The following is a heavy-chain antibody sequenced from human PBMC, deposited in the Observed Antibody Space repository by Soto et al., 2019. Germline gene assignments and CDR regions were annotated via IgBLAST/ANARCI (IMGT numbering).Heavy chain of an antibody. D-gene: IGHD6-6*01. J-gene: IGHJ4*02. CDR1: GDSVSSNSAA. Sequence: SQTLSLTCAISGDSVSSNSAAWNWIRQSPSRGLEWLGRTYYRSKWYNDYAVSVKSRITINPDTSKNQFSLQLNSVTPEDTAVYYCARSNSRTVYSSSPLDYWGQGTLVTGSS. V-gene: IGHV6-1*01. CDR3: ARSNSRTVYSSSPLDY. CDR2: TYYRSKWYN.